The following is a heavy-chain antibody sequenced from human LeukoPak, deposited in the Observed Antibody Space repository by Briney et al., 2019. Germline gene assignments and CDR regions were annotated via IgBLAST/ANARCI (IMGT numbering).Heavy chain of an antibody. CDR2: ISGSGGST. V-gene: IGHV3-23*01. CDR3: AKVSGHGDYVSATDY. CDR1: GFTFSSYA. D-gene: IGHD4-17*01. Sequence: GGSLRLSCAASGFTFSSYAMSWVRQAPGKGLEWVSAISGSGGSTYYADSVKGRSTISRDNSKNTLYLQMNSLRAEDTAVYYCAKVSGHGDYVSATDYWGQGTLVTVSS. J-gene: IGHJ4*02.